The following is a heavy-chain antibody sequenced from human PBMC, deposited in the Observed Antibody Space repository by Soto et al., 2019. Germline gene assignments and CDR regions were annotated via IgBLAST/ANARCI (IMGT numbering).Heavy chain of an antibody. D-gene: IGHD3-10*01. CDR1: SGSISSSNW. Sequence: QVQLQESGPGLVKPSGTLSLTCAVSSGSISSSNWGSWVRQPPGKGLEWIGEIYHSGSTNYNPSLKSRVTISVDKSKNQFYLKLSSVTAADTAVYYCARGGSLLWFGDHTTYNWFDPWGQGTLVTVSS. J-gene: IGHJ5*02. CDR3: ARGGSLLWFGDHTTYNWFDP. V-gene: IGHV4-4*02. CDR2: IYHSGST.